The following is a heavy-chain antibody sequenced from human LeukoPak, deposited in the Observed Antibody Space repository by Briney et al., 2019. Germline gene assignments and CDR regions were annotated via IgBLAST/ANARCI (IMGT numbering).Heavy chain of an antibody. V-gene: IGHV3-21*01. CDR1: GFTFRDYT. CDR3: AREVLDVVEPATNTADY. CDR2: INKGGTFI. D-gene: IGHD2-2*01. Sequence: GGSLRLSCAASGFTFRDYTMNWVRQSPGQGLEWVSAINKGGTFIKYADSVKGRFVVSRDNAKNLLFLQMNSLRVEDTALYFCAREVLDVVEPATNTADYWCQGTRVTVSS. J-gene: IGHJ4*02.